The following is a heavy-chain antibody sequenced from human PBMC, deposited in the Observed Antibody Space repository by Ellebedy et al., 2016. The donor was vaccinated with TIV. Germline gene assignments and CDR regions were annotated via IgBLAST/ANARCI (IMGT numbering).Heavy chain of an antibody. Sequence: GESLKISCAASGFTFSNYPMHWVRQAPGKGLEWVAVISNDGREKHYTDSVVGRFTVSSDNSRTTLFLEMNSLRPEDTAVYYCAREGTRGWYPYWGQGTLVTISS. J-gene: IGHJ4*02. CDR3: AREGTRGWYPY. D-gene: IGHD6-19*01. CDR2: ISNDGREK. CDR1: GFTFSNYP. V-gene: IGHV3-30*04.